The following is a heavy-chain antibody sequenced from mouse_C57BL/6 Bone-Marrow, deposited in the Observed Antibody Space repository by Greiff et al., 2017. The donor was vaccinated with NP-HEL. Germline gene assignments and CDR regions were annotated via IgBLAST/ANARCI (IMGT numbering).Heavy chain of an antibody. CDR3: TYYGSSYQFAY. CDR2: IDPENGDT. J-gene: IGHJ3*01. D-gene: IGHD1-1*01. Sequence: VQLQQSGAELVRPGASVKLSCTASGFNIKDDYMHWVKQRPEQGLEWIGWIDPENGDTEYASKFQGKATITADTSSNTAYLQLSSLTSEDTAVYYCTYYGSSYQFAYWGQGTLVTVSA. CDR1: GFNIKDDY. V-gene: IGHV14-4*01.